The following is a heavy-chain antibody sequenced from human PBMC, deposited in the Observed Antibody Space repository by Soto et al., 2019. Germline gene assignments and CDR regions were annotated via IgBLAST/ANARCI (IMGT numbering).Heavy chain of an antibody. J-gene: IGHJ6*02. D-gene: IGHD3-16*01. CDR1: GLTVSHNY. CDR2: LYTEGTT. V-gene: IGHV3-53*05. CDR3: VRPRPSGENYGMDV. Sequence: GGSLRPSCVASGLTVSHNYMAWVRQAPERGLEWVSILYTEGTTYYADSVKGRFTISRDSSKNTLFLQMDSLRAEDTAVYYCVRPRPSGENYGMDVWGQGTTVTVSS.